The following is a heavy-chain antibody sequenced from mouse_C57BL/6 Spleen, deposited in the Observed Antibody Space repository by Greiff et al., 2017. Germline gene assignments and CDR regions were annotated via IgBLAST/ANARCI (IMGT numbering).Heavy chain of an antibody. CDR3: AEGQYYYAMDY. CDR1: GYTFTSYW. Sequence: QVQLQQPGAELVKPGASVKLSCKASGYTFTSYWMHWVKQRPGQGLEWIGMIPPNSGSTNYNEKFKSKATLTVDKSSSTAYMQLSSLTSEDSAVYYCAEGQYYYAMDYWGQGTSVTVSS. J-gene: IGHJ4*01. V-gene: IGHV1-64*01. CDR2: IPPNSGST. D-gene: IGHD3-3*01.